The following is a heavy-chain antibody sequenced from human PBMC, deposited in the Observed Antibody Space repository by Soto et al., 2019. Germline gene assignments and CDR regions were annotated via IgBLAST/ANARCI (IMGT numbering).Heavy chain of an antibody. D-gene: IGHD7-27*01. Sequence: ASVKVSCKASGYTFTSYGISWVRQAPGQGLEWMGWISAYNGNTNYAQKLQGRVTMTTDTSTSTAYMELRSLRSDDTAVYYCARVQLLAWGAGNWFDPWGQGTLVTVSS. CDR3: ARVQLLAWGAGNWFDP. J-gene: IGHJ5*02. V-gene: IGHV1-18*01. CDR1: GYTFTSYG. CDR2: ISAYNGNT.